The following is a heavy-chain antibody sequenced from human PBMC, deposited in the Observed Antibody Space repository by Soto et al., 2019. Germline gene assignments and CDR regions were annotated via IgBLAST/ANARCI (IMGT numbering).Heavy chain of an antibody. Sequence: GGSLRLSCAASGFTFSSYSVNWVRQAPGKGLEWVSYISSGSKTIFYADSVKGRFTVSRDNAKNSQYLQMNSLRDEDTAVYYCARESEDLTSNFDYWGQGTLVTAPQ. J-gene: IGHJ4*02. CDR1: GFTFSSYS. CDR3: ARESEDLTSNFDY. CDR2: ISSGSKTI. V-gene: IGHV3-48*02.